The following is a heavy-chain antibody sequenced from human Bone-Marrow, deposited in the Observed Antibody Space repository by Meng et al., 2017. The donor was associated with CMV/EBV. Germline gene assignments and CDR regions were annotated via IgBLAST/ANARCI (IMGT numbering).Heavy chain of an antibody. CDR2: INHSGST. CDR1: GGSFSGYY. V-gene: IGHV4-34*01. J-gene: IGHJ4*02. CDR3: ARGQHSGDIVVFPAAGGPRAFDY. Sequence: SETLSLTCAVYGGSFSGYYWSWIRQPPGKGLEWIGEINHSGSTNYNPSLKSRVTISVDTSKNQFSLKLTSVTAADTAVYYCARGQHSGDIVVFPAAGGPRAFDYWGQGTLVPSPQ. D-gene: IGHD2-2*01.